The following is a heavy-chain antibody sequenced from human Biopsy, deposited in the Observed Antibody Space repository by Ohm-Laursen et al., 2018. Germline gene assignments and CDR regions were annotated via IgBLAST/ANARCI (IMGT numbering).Heavy chain of an antibody. D-gene: IGHD3-22*01. V-gene: IGHV4-39*01. J-gene: IGHJ5*02. CDR2: IFYRGGT. CDR3: ARDYDTSGYYYVS. CDR1: GGSISNNNYY. Sequence: SDTLSLTCAVSGGSISNNNYYWGWIRQPPGKGLEWIGSIFYRGGTHYKPSLKSRVNMSVDTSKNQFSLKLNSVTAADTAVYYCARDYDTSGYYYVSWGQGTLVTVSS.